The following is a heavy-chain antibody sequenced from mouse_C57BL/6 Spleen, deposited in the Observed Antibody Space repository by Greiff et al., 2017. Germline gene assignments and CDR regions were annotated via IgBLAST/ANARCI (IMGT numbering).Heavy chain of an antibody. J-gene: IGHJ4*01. V-gene: IGHV5-4*03. CDR2: ISDGGSYT. Sequence: EVKLVESGGGLVKPGGSLKLSCAASGFTFSSYAMSWVRQTPEKRLEWVATISDGGSYTYYPDNVKGRFTISRDNAKNNLYLQMSHLKSEDTAMYYCARGPVSMDYWGQGTSVTVSS. CDR3: ARGPVSMDY. CDR1: GFTFSSYA.